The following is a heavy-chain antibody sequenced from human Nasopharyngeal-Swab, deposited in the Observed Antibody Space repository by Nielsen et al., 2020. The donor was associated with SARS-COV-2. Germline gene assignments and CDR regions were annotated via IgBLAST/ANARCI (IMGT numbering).Heavy chain of an antibody. J-gene: IGHJ5*02. D-gene: IGHD4-17*01. V-gene: IGHV4-61*08. CDR3: ATDSVHHYGDYGWFDP. CDR2: IYYSGST. Sequence: SETLSLTCTVSGGSISSGGYYWSWIRQPPGKGLEWIGYIYYSGSTNYNPSLKSRVTISVDTSKNQFSLKLTSVTAADTAIYYCATDSVHHYGDYGWFDPWGQGALVTVSS. CDR1: GGSISSGGYY.